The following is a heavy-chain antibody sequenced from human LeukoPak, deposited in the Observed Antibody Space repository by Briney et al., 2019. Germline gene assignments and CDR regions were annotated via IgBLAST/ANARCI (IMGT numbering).Heavy chain of an antibody. CDR2: INGDGGSR. V-gene: IGHV3-74*01. CDR1: GFTFDDYG. CDR3: ASASSHRTAAGGDY. Sequence: PGGSLRLSCAASGFTFDDYGMSWVRQAPGKELVWVSRINGDGGSRNYADSVKGRFTISRDNAKNTLYLQMSSLRVEDTAVYYCASASSHRTAAGGDYWGQGTLVTVST. J-gene: IGHJ4*02. D-gene: IGHD6-13*01.